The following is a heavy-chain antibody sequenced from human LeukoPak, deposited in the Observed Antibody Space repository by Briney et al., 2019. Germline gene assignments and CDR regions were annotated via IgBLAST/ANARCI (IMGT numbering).Heavy chain of an antibody. CDR2: IIPIFGTA. Sequence: ASVKVSCKASGGTFSSYAISWVRQATGQGLEWMGRIIPIFGTANYAQKFQGRVTITTDESTSTAYMELSSLRSEDTAVYYCARDDGYSYGYIIGYFDYWGQGTLVTVSS. CDR1: GGTFSSYA. V-gene: IGHV1-69*05. J-gene: IGHJ4*02. CDR3: ARDDGYSYGYIIGYFDY. D-gene: IGHD5-18*01.